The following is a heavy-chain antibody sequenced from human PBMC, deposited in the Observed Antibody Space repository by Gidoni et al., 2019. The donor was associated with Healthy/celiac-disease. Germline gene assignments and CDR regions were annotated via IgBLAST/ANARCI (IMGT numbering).Heavy chain of an antibody. CDR1: GYTFTGYY. CDR3: ARDHEWLVLDY. J-gene: IGHJ4*02. V-gene: IGHV1-2*02. D-gene: IGHD6-19*01. Sequence: QVQLVQTGPEVNKPGASVKVSCKASGYTFTGYYMHCVRQAPGQGLEWMGWINPNSGGTNYAQKFQGRVTMTRDTSISTAYMELSRLRSDDTAVYYWARDHEWLVLDYWGQGTLVTVSS. CDR2: INPNSGGT.